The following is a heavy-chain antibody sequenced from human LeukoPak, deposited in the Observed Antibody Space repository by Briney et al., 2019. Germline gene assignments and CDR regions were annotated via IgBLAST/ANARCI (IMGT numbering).Heavy chain of an antibody. J-gene: IGHJ4*02. CDR1: GFKFSRYG. V-gene: IGHV3-33*01. CDR2: IWYDGSDK. Sequence: GGALRLSCAASGFKFSRYGIHWVRQAPGKGVGGVAVIWYDGSDKYYADSVKGRFTISRDNSKNTVYLQMSSLRADDTAVYHCVRDAIIVPGTFDYWGQGTLVTVTS. CDR3: VRDAIIVPGTFDY. D-gene: IGHD3-22*01.